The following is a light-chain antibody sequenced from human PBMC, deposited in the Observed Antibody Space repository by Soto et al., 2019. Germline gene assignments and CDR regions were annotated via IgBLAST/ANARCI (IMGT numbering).Light chain of an antibody. CDR2: GAS. CDR1: QSVSSSY. Sequence: EIVLTQSPGTLSLSPGERATLSCRASQSVSSSYLAWYQQKPGQAPRLLIYGASSRATGIPDRFSGSGSGTVFPLTISRLEPEDFAVYYCQQYGSSPRFGQGTKVEIK. CDR3: QQYGSSPR. V-gene: IGKV3-20*01. J-gene: IGKJ1*01.